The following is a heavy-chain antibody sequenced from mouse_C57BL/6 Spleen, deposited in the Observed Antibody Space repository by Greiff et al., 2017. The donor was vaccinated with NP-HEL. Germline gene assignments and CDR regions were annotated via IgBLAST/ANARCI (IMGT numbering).Heavy chain of an antibody. CDR3: ARERDDSPFFDY. CDR2: IYPGSGNT. Sequence: QVQLQQSGAELVRPGASVKLSCKASGYTFTDYYINWVKQRPGQGLEWIARIYPGSGNTYYNEKFKGKATLTAEKSSSTAYMQLSSLTSEDSAVYFCARERDDSPFFDYWGQGTTLTVSS. J-gene: IGHJ2*01. D-gene: IGHD2-4*01. CDR1: GYTFTDYY. V-gene: IGHV1-76*01.